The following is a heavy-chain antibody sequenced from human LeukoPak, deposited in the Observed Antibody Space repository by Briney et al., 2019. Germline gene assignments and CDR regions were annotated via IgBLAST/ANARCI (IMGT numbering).Heavy chain of an antibody. Sequence: SETLSLTCTVSGGSISSYYWSWIRQPPGKGLEWIGYISYSESTNNSPSLKSRATTSVDTSKNQFSLKLNSVTAADTAVYYCARRDSQRGYYFDSWGQGTLVTVSS. CDR2: ISYSEST. J-gene: IGHJ4*02. D-gene: IGHD5-24*01. CDR3: ARRDSQRGYYFDS. V-gene: IGHV4-59*01. CDR1: GGSISSYY.